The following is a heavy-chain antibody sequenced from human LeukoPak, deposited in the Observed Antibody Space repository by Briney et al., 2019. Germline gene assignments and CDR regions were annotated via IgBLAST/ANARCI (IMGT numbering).Heavy chain of an antibody. CDR3: ARDDGGNWNDLCYYYGMDV. Sequence: GSLRLSCAASGFTFSSYWMSWVRQAPGKGLEWVANIKRDGSEKYYVDSVKSRFTISRDNDKNSLYLQMNSLRAEDTAVYYCARDDGGNWNDLCYYYGMDVWGQGTTVTVSS. CDR2: IKRDGSEK. CDR1: GFTFSSYW. V-gene: IGHV3-7*01. D-gene: IGHD1-1*01. J-gene: IGHJ6*02.